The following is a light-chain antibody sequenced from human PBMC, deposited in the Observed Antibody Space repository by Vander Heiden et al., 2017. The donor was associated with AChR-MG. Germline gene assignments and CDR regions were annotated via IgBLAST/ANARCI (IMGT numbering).Light chain of an antibody. Sequence: AIRITQSPSSLSASTGDRVTITCRARQGISSYLAWYQQKPGKAPKLLIYAASTLQSGVPSRFSGSGSVTDFTLTISCLQSEDFATYYCQQYDSYPQAFGQGTRVEMK. J-gene: IGKJ1*01. V-gene: IGKV1-8*01. CDR2: AAS. CDR3: QQYDSYPQA. CDR1: QGISSY.